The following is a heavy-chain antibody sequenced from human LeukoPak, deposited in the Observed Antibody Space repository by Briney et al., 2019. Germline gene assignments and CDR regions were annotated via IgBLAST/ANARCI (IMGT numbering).Heavy chain of an antibody. CDR3: ASIPLAWDYYDSSGQRVVY. CDR1: GYTFTSYG. Sequence: ASVKVSCKASGYTFTSYGISWVRQAPGQGLEWMGWISAYNGNTNYAQKLQGRVTMTTDTSTSTAYMELRSLRSDDTAVYYCASIPLAWDYYDSSGQRVVYWGQGTLVTVSS. V-gene: IGHV1-18*01. D-gene: IGHD3-22*01. CDR2: ISAYNGNT. J-gene: IGHJ4*02.